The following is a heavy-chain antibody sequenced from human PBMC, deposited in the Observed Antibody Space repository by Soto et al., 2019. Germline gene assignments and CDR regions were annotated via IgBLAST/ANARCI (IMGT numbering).Heavy chain of an antibody. J-gene: IGHJ5*02. CDR2: IYYSGST. CDR3: VRAQYYDFWSGYPIPTTRHNWFDP. V-gene: IGHV4-30-4*01. Sequence: QVQLQESGPGLVKPSQTLSLTCTVSGGSISSGDYYWSWIRQPPGKGLEWIGYIYYSGSTYYNPSLKSRVTISVDTSKNQFSLKLSSVTAADTAVYYCVRAQYYDFWSGYPIPTTRHNWFDPWGQGTLVTVSS. D-gene: IGHD3-3*01. CDR1: GGSISSGDYY.